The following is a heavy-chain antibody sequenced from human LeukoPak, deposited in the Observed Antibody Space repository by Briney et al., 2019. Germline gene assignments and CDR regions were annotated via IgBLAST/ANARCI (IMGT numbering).Heavy chain of an antibody. Sequence: GASVKVSCKASGYTFTTYDINWVRQAPGQGLEWMGWISAYNGNTNYAQELQGRVTMTTDTSTSTAYMELRSLRSDDTAVYYCARNPYCSSTSCYHRYNWFDSWGQGTLVTVSS. CDR2: ISAYNGNT. D-gene: IGHD2-2*01. CDR3: ARNPYCSSTSCYHRYNWFDS. J-gene: IGHJ5*01. V-gene: IGHV1-18*01. CDR1: GYTFTTYD.